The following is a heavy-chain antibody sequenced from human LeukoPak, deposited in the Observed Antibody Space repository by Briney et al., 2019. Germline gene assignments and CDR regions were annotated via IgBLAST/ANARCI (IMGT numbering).Heavy chain of an antibody. V-gene: IGHV4-59*01. CDR3: ARGGAFDI. J-gene: IGHJ3*02. CDR1: GGSISSYC. Sequence: PSETLSLTGTVSGGSISSYCWSWIRQPPGKGLEWIGYIYYTGTTNYNPSLKSRVTISVDTSKNQFSLKLSSVTAADTAVYYCARGGAFDIWGQGTMVTVSS. CDR2: IYYTGTT.